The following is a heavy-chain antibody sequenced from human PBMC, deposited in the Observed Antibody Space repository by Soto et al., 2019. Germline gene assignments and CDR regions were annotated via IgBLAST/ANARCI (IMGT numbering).Heavy chain of an antibody. Sequence: GGSLRLSCAASGFTFNSYDMHWVRQVTGKGLEWVSAIGTAGAPYYPGSAKGRFTISRENAKNSLYLQMNSLRDGDTAVYYCARGSTYSGLDVWGQGTTVTVSS. CDR2: IGTAGAP. CDR3: ARGSTYSGLDV. CDR1: GFTFNSYD. J-gene: IGHJ6*02. V-gene: IGHV3-13*05.